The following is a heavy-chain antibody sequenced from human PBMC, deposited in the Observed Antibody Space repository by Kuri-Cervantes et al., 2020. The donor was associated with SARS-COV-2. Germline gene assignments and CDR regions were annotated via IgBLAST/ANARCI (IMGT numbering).Heavy chain of an antibody. Sequence: SCTVSGGSISSGSYYWSWIRQPAGKGLEWIGRIYTSGSTNYNPSLKSRVTISVDTSKNQFSLKLSSVTAADTAVYYCARDRWELHDYWGREPWPPSPQ. J-gene: IGHJ4*02. CDR2: IYTSGST. CDR1: GGSISSGSYY. V-gene: IGHV4-61*02. D-gene: IGHD1-26*01. CDR3: ARDRWELHDY.